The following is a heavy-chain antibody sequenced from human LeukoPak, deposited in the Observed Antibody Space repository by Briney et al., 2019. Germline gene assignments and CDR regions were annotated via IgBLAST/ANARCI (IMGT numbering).Heavy chain of an antibody. J-gene: IGHJ4*02. CDR1: GFTFSHAW. V-gene: IGHV3-15*01. CDR3: TAGTGRSDFDY. D-gene: IGHD3/OR15-3a*01. Sequence: GGSLRLSCAASGFTFSHAWMIWVRQAPGRGLEWVGRIKRKGDDGTIDYAAPVKGRLSISRDDSKNTLYLQMNSLKSEDTAVYYCTAGTGRSDFDYWGQGTLVTVSS. CDR2: IKRKGDDGTI.